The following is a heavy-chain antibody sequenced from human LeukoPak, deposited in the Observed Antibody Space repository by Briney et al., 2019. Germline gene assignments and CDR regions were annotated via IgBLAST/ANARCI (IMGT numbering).Heavy chain of an antibody. Sequence: SETLSLTCAVSGGSFSGYYWSWIRQPPGKGLEWIGEINHSGSTNYNPSLKSRVTISVDTSRNQFSLKLSSVTAADTAVYYCARERSLLRYFDWFLEKLNWFDPWGQGTLVTVSS. CDR1: GGSFSGYY. D-gene: IGHD3-9*01. V-gene: IGHV4-34*01. CDR2: INHSGST. J-gene: IGHJ5*02. CDR3: ARERSLLRYFDWFLEKLNWFDP.